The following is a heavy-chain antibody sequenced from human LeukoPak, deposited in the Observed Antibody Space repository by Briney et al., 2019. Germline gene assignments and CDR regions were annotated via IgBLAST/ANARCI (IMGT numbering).Heavy chain of an antibody. CDR3: ASPNPRIAARPYYYYYMDV. V-gene: IGHV3-21*01. J-gene: IGHJ6*03. D-gene: IGHD6-6*01. CDR1: GFTFSIYS. CDR2: ISSSSSYI. Sequence: GGSLRLSCAATGFTFSIYSMNWVRQAPGKGLEWVSSISSSSSYIYYADSVKGRFTISRDNAKNSLYLQMDSLRAEDTAVYYCASPNPRIAARPYYYYYMDVWGKGTTVTVSS.